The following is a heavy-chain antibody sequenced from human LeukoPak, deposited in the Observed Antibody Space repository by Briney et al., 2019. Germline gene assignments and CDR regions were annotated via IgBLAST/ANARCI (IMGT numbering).Heavy chain of an antibody. CDR2: IYYSGST. J-gene: IGHJ4*02. CDR3: ARGGCSSTSCYYDY. CDR1: GGSISSGGYY. D-gene: IGHD2-2*01. V-gene: IGHV4-31*03. Sequence: SETLSLTCTVSGGSISSGGYYWSWIRQPPGKGLEWIGYIYYSGSTYYNPSLKSRVTISVDTSKNQFSLKVSSVTAADTAVYYCARGGCSSTSCYYDYWGQGTLVTVSS.